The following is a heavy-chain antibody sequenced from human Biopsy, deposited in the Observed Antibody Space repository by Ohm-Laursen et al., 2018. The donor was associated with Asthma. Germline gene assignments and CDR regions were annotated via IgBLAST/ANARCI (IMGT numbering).Heavy chain of an antibody. CDR3: ARGAWELQKPYAYYFDY. V-gene: IGHV3-30-3*01. CDR1: GFTFSSYA. D-gene: IGHD1-26*01. J-gene: IGHJ4*02. CDR2: ISYDGSNK. Sequence: SLRLSCAASGFTFSSYAMHWVRQAPGKGLEWVAVISYDGSNKYYADSVKGRFTISRDNSKNTLYLQMNSLRAEDTAVYYCARGAWELQKPYAYYFDYWGQGTLVTVSS.